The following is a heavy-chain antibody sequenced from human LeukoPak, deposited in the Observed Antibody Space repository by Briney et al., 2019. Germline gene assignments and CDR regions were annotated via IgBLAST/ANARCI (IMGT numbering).Heavy chain of an antibody. Sequence: SQTLSLTCTVSGGSISSGSYYWSWIRQPAGKGLEWIGRIYTSGSTNYNPSLKSRVTISVDTSKNQFSLKLSSVTAADTAVYYCARDPGAAADYYYYMDVWGKGTTVTVSS. CDR1: GGSISSGSYY. V-gene: IGHV4-61*02. CDR3: ARDPGAAADYYYYMDV. J-gene: IGHJ6*03. CDR2: IYTSGST. D-gene: IGHD6-13*01.